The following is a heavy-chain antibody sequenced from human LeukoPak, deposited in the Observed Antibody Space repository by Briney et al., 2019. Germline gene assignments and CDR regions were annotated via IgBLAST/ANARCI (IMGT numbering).Heavy chain of an antibody. CDR1: GYTLTELS. D-gene: IGHD3-3*01. Sequence: ASVKVSCKVSGYTLTELSMHWVRQAPGKGLEWMGGFDPEDGETIYAQKFQGRVTMTEDTSTDTAYMELSSLRSEDTAVYYCARGPYYDFWSGYYTWFDPWGQGTLVTVSS. J-gene: IGHJ5*02. V-gene: IGHV1-24*01. CDR3: ARGPYYDFWSGYYTWFDP. CDR2: FDPEDGET.